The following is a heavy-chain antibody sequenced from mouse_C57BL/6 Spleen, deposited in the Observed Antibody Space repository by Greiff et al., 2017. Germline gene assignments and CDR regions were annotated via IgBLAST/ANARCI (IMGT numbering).Heavy chain of an antibody. CDR2: INPSTGGT. J-gene: IGHJ4*01. Sequence: EVQLQQSGPELVKPGASVKISCKASGYSFTGYYMNWVKQSPEKSLEWIGEINPSTGGTTYNQKFKAKATLTVDKSSSTAYMQLKSLTSEDSAVYYCARGDGYDEIYYAMGYWGQGTSVTVSS. D-gene: IGHD2-2*01. CDR1: GYSFTGYY. V-gene: IGHV1-42*01. CDR3: ARGDGYDEIYYAMGY.